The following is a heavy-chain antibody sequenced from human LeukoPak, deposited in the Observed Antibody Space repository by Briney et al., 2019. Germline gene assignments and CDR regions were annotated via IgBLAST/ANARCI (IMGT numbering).Heavy chain of an antibody. V-gene: IGHV4-39*01. J-gene: IGHJ5*02. CDR1: GGSISSSSYY. CDR2: ISYSGST. D-gene: IGHD6-13*01. CDR3: ARRAAAGNSGKWFDP. Sequence: SETLSLTCAVSGGSISSSSYYWGWIRQPPGKGLEWLGSISYSGSTYYNPSLKNRVTISVDTSKNQFSLTLNSVTAADTAVYYCARRAAAGNSGKWFDPWGQGTLVTVSP.